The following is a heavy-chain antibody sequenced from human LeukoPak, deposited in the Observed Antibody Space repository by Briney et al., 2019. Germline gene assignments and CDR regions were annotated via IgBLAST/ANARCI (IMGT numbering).Heavy chain of an antibody. Sequence: GGSLRLSCAASGFTFSSYWMSWVRQAPGKGLEWVANIKQDGSEKYYVDSVKGRFTISRDNAKNSLYLQMNSLRAEDTAVYYCARDYSLVATLGNDAFDIWGQGTMVTVSS. V-gene: IGHV3-7*03. CDR2: IKQDGSEK. CDR3: ARDYSLVATLGNDAFDI. J-gene: IGHJ3*02. CDR1: GFTFSSYW. D-gene: IGHD5-12*01.